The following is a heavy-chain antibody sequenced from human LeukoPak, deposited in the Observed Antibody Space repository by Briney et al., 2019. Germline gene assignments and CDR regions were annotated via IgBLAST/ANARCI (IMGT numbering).Heavy chain of an antibody. V-gene: IGHV3-30*03. CDR1: GFTFSTYS. Sequence: GGSLRLSCAASGFTFSTYSMNWVRQAPGKGLEWVAVISYDGSNKYYADSVKGRFTISRDNSKNTLYLQMNSLRAEDTAVYYCARVSQGDSIDGYDYWGQGTLVTVSS. J-gene: IGHJ4*02. CDR3: ARVSQGDSIDGYDY. CDR2: ISYDGSNK. D-gene: IGHD3-22*01.